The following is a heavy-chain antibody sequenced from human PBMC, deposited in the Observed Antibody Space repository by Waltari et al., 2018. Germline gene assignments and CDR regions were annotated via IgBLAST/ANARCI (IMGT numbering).Heavy chain of an antibody. CDR3: AREPYGSGSYYYYGMDV. J-gene: IGHJ6*02. V-gene: IGHV4-59*01. CDR2: IYYSGST. D-gene: IGHD3-10*01. CDR1: GGSISSYY. Sequence: QVQLQESGPGLVKPSETLSLTCTVSGGSISSYYWSWIRQPPGKGLEWIEYIYYSGSTNYNPSLKSRVTISVDTSKNQFSLKLSSVTAADTAVYYCAREPYGSGSYYYYGMDVWGQGTTVTVSS.